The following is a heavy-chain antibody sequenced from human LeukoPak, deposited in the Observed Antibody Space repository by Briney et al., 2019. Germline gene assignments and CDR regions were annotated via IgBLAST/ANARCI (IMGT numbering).Heavy chain of an antibody. V-gene: IGHV3-11*01. CDR2: ISSSGSTI. J-gene: IGHJ4*02. CDR3: ARDGGYCSGGSCYGTGRIDY. D-gene: IGHD2-15*01. Sequence: PGGSLRLSCAASGFTFSDYYMSWIRQAPGKGLEWVSYISSSGSTIYYADSVKGRFTISRDNAKNSLYLQMNSLRAEDTAVYYCARDGGYCSGGSCYGTGRIDYWGQGTLVTVSS. CDR1: GFTFSDYY.